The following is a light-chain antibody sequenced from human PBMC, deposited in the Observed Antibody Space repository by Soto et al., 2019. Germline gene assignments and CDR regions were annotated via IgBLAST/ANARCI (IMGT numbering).Light chain of an antibody. Sequence: DIQMTQSPSSLSASVGDGVTITCRASQTISSYLNWYQQKPGKAPRLLIYAASTLQSGAPSRFSGRGFATDFTLTINSLQHEDFATYYCQQSYSTPFSFGPGTKVEIK. CDR1: QTISSY. CDR2: AAS. CDR3: QQSYSTPFS. J-gene: IGKJ3*01. V-gene: IGKV1-39*01.